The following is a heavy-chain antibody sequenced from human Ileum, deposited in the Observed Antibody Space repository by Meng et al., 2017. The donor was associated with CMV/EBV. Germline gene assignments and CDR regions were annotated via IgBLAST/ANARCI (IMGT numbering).Heavy chain of an antibody. J-gene: IGHJ3*02. CDR3: ARDSSLLGLEGFDI. CDR1: GGSISSYY. V-gene: IGHV4-4*07. Sequence: SETLSLTCTVSGGSISSYYWSWIRQPAGKGLEWIGRIYTSGSTNYNPSLKSRVTISVDTSTKQFSLKLRSVTAADTAVYFCARDSSLLGLEGFDIWGQGTAVTVSS. CDR2: IYTSGST. D-gene: IGHD7-27*01.